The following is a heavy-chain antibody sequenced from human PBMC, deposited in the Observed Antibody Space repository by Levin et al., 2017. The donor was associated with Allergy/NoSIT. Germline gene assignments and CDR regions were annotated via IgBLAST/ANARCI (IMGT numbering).Heavy chain of an antibody. CDR3: ARKPATSTMAGSFGY. D-gene: IGHD6-19*01. V-gene: IGHV3-7*01. J-gene: IGHJ4*02. Sequence: GESLKISCAASGFTFSDYWMTWVRQAPGKGLEWVASIKQDGSEKYYMDSVKGRFTISRDNAKNSLCLQMNSLRVEDTAVYYCARKPATSTMAGSFGYWGQGALVTVSS. CDR2: IKQDGSEK. CDR1: GFTFSDYW.